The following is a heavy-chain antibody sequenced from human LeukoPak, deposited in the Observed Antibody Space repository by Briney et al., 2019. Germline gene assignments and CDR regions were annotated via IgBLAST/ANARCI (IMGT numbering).Heavy chain of an antibody. Sequence: SETLSLTCTVSGGSISSYYWSWIRQPPGKGLEWIGYIYYSGSTNYNPSLKSRVTISVDTSKNQFSLKLSSVTAADTAVYYCAFSSVGDGHNVFDYWGQGTLVTVSS. V-gene: IGHV4-59*08. CDR2: IYYSGST. J-gene: IGHJ4*02. CDR1: GGSISSYY. D-gene: IGHD5-24*01. CDR3: AFSSVGDGHNVFDY.